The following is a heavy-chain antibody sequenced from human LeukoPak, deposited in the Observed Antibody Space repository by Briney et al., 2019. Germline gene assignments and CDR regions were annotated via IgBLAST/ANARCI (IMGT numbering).Heavy chain of an antibody. CDR2: IYSGGST. CDR1: GFTVSSKY. D-gene: IGHD4-17*01. J-gene: IGHJ6*03. CDR3: ARGATVTTSYYYMDV. V-gene: IGHV3-66*02. Sequence: GGSLRLSCAASGFTVSSKYMSWVRQAPGKGLEWVSVIYSGGSTYYADSVEGRFTISRDNSKNTLYLQMNSLRAEDTAVYYCARGATVTTSYYYMDVWGKGTTVTVSS.